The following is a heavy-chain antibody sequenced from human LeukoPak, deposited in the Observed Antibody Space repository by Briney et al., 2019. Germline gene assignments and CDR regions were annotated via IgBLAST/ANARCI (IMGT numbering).Heavy chain of an antibody. Sequence: SETLSLTCTVSGGSISSYYWSWIRQPAGKGLEWIGRIYTSGSTNYNPSLKSRVTMSVDTSKNQFSLKLSSVTAADTAVYYCARSFDYDSSGYTTVGYWGQGTLVTVSS. CDR1: GGSISSYY. D-gene: IGHD3-22*01. J-gene: IGHJ4*02. CDR3: ARSFDYDSSGYTTVGY. CDR2: IYTSGST. V-gene: IGHV4-4*07.